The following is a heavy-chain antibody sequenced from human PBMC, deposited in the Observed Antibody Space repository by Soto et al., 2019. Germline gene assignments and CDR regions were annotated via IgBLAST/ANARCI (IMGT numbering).Heavy chain of an antibody. CDR2: IYYSGST. Sequence: SETLSLTCTVSGGSISSYYWRWIRQPPGKGLEWIGYIYYSGSTNYNPSLKSRVTISVDTSKNQFSLKLSSVTAADTAVYYCARHLIDGTGGAFDYWGQGTLVTVSS. CDR3: ARHLIDGTGGAFDY. CDR1: GGSISSYY. J-gene: IGHJ4*02. V-gene: IGHV4-59*08. D-gene: IGHD1-1*01.